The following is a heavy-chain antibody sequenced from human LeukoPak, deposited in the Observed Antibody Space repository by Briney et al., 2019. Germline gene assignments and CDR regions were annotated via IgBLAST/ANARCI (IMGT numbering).Heavy chain of an antibody. D-gene: IGHD2-8*01. CDR2: ISYDGGEK. CDR1: GYTFSRDA. V-gene: IGHV3-30*18. Sequence: GGSLRLSCVASGYTFSRDAMHWVRQAPGKGLEWVAVISYDGGEKYYGDSVKGRFTISRDNSKNTLYLQMNSLRIEDTAVYYCAKELNVRGPPGYWGQGTLVTVSS. CDR3: AKELNVRGPPGY. J-gene: IGHJ4*02.